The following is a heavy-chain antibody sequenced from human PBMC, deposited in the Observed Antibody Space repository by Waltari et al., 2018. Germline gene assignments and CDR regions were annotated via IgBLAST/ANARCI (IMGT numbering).Heavy chain of an antibody. CDR1: GESFLGYF. J-gene: IGHJ4*01. Sequence: QVQLHQWGAGQLKPSETLSLTCAVSGESFLGYFWSWVPQSPGKGLEWLGSIHYSGSTNYNPTLESRLSLSVDTTKKQFSLKLTSVTAADAALYFCARYGEVPASYFFDHWGQGTLVTVSS. CDR3: ARYGEVPASYFFDH. CDR2: IHYSGST. V-gene: IGHV4-34*01. D-gene: IGHD2-21*01.